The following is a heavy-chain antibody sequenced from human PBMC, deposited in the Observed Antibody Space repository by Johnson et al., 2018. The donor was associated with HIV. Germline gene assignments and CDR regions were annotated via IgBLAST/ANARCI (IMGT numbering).Heavy chain of an antibody. D-gene: IGHD7-27*01. CDR1: GFTFSSYG. J-gene: IGHJ3*02. CDR3: AKVLSPRPWGDDAFDI. V-gene: IGHV3-33*06. Sequence: VQLVESGGGVVQPGTSLRLSCAASGFTFSSYGIHWVRQAPGKGLEWVAFIWHDGRDVYYADSVKGRFTISRDNSKNKLYLQMNSLRAEDTAVYYCAKVLSPRPWGDDAFDIWGQGTMVTVSS. CDR2: IWHDGRDV.